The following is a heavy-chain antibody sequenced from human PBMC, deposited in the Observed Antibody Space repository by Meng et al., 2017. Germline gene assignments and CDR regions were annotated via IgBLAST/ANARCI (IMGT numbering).Heavy chain of an antibody. Sequence: QVVEAGVGLFKPGGSPRRSFAASGFTLSIYSMNWVRQAPGKGLEWVSSISISCSYIYYADSVKGRFTISRDNAKNSLYLQMNSLRAEDTAVYYCARDKQTDYWGQGTLVTVSS. V-gene: IGHV3-21*01. CDR2: ISISCSYI. J-gene: IGHJ4*02. CDR3: ARDKQTDY. CDR1: GFTLSIYS.